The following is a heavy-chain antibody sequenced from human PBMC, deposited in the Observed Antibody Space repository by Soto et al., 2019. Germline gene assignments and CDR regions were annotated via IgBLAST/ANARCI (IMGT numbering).Heavy chain of an antibody. CDR3: AKDEEITMVRPYSFDY. D-gene: IGHD3-10*01. J-gene: IGHJ4*02. V-gene: IGHV3-23*01. Sequence: GGSLRLSCAASGFTFSSYVMSWVRQAPGKGLEWVSGISDSGGSTYYADSVKGRFTISRDNSKNTLYLQMNSLRAEDTALYYCAKDEEITMVRPYSFDYWGQGTLVTVSS. CDR1: GFTFSSYV. CDR2: ISDSGGST.